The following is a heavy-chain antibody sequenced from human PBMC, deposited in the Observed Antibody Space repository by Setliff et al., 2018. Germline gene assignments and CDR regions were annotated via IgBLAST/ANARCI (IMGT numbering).Heavy chain of an antibody. Sequence: PSETLSLTCTVPGGSISSISYYWGWIRQPPGKGLEWIGTVYDSGTTYYNPSLKSRVTIFVDTSKNQFSLNLNSVTAADTGVYYCASCRYQVPYDYWGQGILVTGSA. CDR1: GGSISSISYY. V-gene: IGHV4-39*01. CDR2: VYDSGTT. D-gene: IGHD2-2*01. J-gene: IGHJ4*02. CDR3: ASCRYQVPYDY.